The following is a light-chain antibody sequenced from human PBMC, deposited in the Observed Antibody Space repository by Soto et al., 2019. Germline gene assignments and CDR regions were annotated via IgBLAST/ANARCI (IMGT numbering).Light chain of an antibody. CDR3: GSWDSSLSAYV. V-gene: IGLV1-51*01. CDR1: SSNIGGNS. J-gene: IGLJ1*01. CDR2: DDN. Sequence: QSVLTQTPSVSSAPGQKVTISCSCSSSNIGGNSVSWYQQLPGTAPKLLIYDDNKPPSGIPDRFSGSKSGTSATLGITGFQTGDEDDYYCGSWDSSLSAYVFGTGTKVTVL.